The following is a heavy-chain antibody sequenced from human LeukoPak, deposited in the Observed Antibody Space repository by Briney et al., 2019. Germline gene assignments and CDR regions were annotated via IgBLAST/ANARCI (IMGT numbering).Heavy chain of an antibody. D-gene: IGHD5-12*01. CDR2: INGDGDNT. V-gene: IGHV3-64*01. CDR3: ARVNRGYDY. J-gene: IGHJ4*02. CDR1: GFTFGTYS. Sequence: GGSLRLSSAASGFTFGTYSMHWVRQAPGKGLEYVSAINGDGDNTFYANSVMGRFTISRDNSKNTLYLQMGSLRPEDMAVYYCARVNRGYDYWGQGTLVTVSS.